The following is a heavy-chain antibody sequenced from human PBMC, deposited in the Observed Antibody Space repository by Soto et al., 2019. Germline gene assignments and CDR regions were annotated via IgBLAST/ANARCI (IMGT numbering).Heavy chain of an antibody. J-gene: IGHJ6*02. CDR3: ARVGYCSSTSCDKRYYYGMNV. D-gene: IGHD2-2*02. Sequence: PVGSLRLSCAASGFTFSDYYMSWVRQAPGKGLEWVSYISSSGSTIYYADSVKGRFTISRDNAKNSLYLQMNSLRAEDTAVYYCARVGYCSSTSCDKRYYYGMNVWGQGTTVTVSS. CDR1: GFTFSDYY. V-gene: IGHV3-11*01. CDR2: ISSSGSTI.